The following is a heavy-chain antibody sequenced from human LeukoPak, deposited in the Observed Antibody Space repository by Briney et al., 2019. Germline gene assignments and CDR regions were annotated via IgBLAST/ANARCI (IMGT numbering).Heavy chain of an antibody. D-gene: IGHD1-26*01. CDR2: IQSGNGNT. V-gene: IGHV1-3*03. Sequence: ASVKISCKASGYTFRTHAIHWVRQAPGQRLEWMGCIQSGNGNTRYSQDFQGRIVISTDTSADTAYMELSSLTYEDMAVYSCARSREWEELSAFDMWGQGTMVTVSS. J-gene: IGHJ3*02. CDR3: ARSREWEELSAFDM. CDR1: GYTFRTHA.